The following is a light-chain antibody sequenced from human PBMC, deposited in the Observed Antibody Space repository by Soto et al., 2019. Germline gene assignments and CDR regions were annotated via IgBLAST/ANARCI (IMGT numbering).Light chain of an antibody. V-gene: IGKV1-5*03. J-gene: IGKJ1*01. CDR1: QNISNW. Sequence: DIQMTQSPSTLPASVGDRVTITCRASQNISNWLAWYQQKPGKAPKLLIYKASTLESGVPSRFSGSGSGTEFTLTISSLQPDDFATYYCQQREFYWTFGQGTKVEIK. CDR2: KAS. CDR3: QQREFYWT.